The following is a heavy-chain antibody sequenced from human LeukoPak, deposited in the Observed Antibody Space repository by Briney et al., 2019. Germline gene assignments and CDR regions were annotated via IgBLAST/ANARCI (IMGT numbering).Heavy chain of an antibody. D-gene: IGHD4-11*01. CDR2: INHSGST. V-gene: IGHV4-34*01. CDR3: AKVASAYTYDAFDI. Sequence: PSETLSLTCAVYGGSFSGYYWSWIRQPPGKGLEWIGEINHSGSTNYNPSLKSRVTISVDTSKNQFSLKLSSVTAADTAVYYCAKVASAYTYDAFDIWGQGTMVTVSS. CDR1: GGSFSGYY. J-gene: IGHJ3*02.